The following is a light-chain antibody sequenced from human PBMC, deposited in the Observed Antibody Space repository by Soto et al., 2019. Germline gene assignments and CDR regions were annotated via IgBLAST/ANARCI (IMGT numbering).Light chain of an antibody. CDR2: GAS. Sequence: EIVMTQSPATLSVSPGERATLSCRASQSVSSTLAWYQQIPGQAPRLLIYGASTRATGIPARFSGSGSGTEFTLTISSLQSEDFAVYYCQQYNKWPPGTFGQGTKVEIK. V-gene: IGKV3-15*01. CDR3: QQYNKWPPGT. CDR1: QSVSST. J-gene: IGKJ1*01.